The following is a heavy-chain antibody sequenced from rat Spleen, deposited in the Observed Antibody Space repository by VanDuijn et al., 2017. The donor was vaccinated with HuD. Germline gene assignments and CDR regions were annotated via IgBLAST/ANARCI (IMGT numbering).Heavy chain of an antibody. J-gene: IGHJ2*01. CDR2: LSYDGFTT. Sequence: EVQLVESGGGLVQPGRSLKLSCAASGFTFSDYNMAWVRQAPKKGLEWVATLSYDGFTTYYRDSVRGRFTISSDNAKSTLYLQIDSLRSEDTATYYCARVGYNSYFDYWGQGVMVTVSS. CDR1: GFTFSDYN. V-gene: IGHV5-7*01. D-gene: IGHD1-9*01. CDR3: ARVGYNSYFDY.